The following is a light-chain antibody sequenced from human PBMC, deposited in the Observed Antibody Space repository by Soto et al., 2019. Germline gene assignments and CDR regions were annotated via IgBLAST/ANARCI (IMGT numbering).Light chain of an antibody. CDR2: EAS. V-gene: IGLV2-23*01. Sequence: QSVLTQPASVSGSPGQSITISCTGTSSDVGSHNLVSWYQQFPGKAPKLIIFEASKRPSGVSNRFSGSKSGSTASLTISGLQAEAEAAYYCCSNAAGSTYVFGSGTKVTVL. J-gene: IGLJ1*01. CDR1: SSDVGSHNL. CDR3: CSNAAGSTYV.